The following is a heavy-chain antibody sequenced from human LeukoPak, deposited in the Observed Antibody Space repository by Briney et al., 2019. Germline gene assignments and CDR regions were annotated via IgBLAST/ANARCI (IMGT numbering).Heavy chain of an antibody. CDR1: GFTFSSYA. J-gene: IGHJ4*02. CDR2: ISGSGGST. Sequence: GGSLRLSCAASGFTFSSYAMSWVRQAPGKGLEWVSAISGSGGSTYYADSVKGRFAISRDNSKSTLYLQMNSLRAEDTAVYYCAKDFGRNLGGPGYWGRGTRVTVSS. D-gene: IGHD3-10*01. CDR3: AKDFGRNLGGPGY. V-gene: IGHV3-23*01.